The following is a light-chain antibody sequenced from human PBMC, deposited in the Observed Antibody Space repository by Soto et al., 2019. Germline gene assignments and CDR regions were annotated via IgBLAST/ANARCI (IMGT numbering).Light chain of an antibody. V-gene: IGKV1-39*01. CDR1: QSLRSY. CDR2: AAS. CDR3: QQSYSTFMYT. J-gene: IGKJ2*01. Sequence: DFQMTQSPSSLSASVGDRVTITCRASQSLRSYLNWYQQKPGNAPKPLIYAASSLQSGVTSRFSGVGSGTDVTLTISSLQPEDFATYYWQQSYSTFMYTFGEGTKLEIK.